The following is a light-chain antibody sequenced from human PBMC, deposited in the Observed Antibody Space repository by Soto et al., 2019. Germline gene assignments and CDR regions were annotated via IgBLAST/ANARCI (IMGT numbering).Light chain of an antibody. Sequence: QSALTQPASVSGSPGQSITISCTGTSSDVGGYNYVSWYQQHPGNAPKLMIYDVSNRPSGVSNRFSGSKSGNTASLTISGLQAEDEADYYCSSYTSSSTLVVFGTGTKLTVL. V-gene: IGLV2-14*01. CDR3: SSYTSSSTLVV. J-gene: IGLJ1*01. CDR1: SSDVGGYNY. CDR2: DVS.